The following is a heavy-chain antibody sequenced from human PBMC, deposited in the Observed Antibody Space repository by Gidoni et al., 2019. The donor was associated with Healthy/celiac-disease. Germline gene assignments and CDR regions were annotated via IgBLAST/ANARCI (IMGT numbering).Heavy chain of an antibody. CDR1: GGSISSYY. CDR3: ARDRPWGQWLTLGGYGMDV. V-gene: IGHV4-4*07. Sequence: QVQLQESGPGLVKPSETLSLTCTVSGGSISSYYWSWIRQPAGKGLEWIGRIYTSGSTNYNPSLKSRVTMSVDTSKNQFSLKLSSVTAADTAVYYCARDRPWGQWLTLGGYGMDVWGQGTTVTVSS. CDR2: IYTSGST. D-gene: IGHD6-19*01. J-gene: IGHJ6*02.